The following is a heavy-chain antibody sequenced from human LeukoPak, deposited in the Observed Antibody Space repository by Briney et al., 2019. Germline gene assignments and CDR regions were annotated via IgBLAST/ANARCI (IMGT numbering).Heavy chain of an antibody. J-gene: IGHJ5*02. Sequence: GGSLRLSCAASGFTFSSYWMSWVRQAPGKGLEWVANIKQDGSEKYYVDSVKGRFTISRDNAKNSLYLQMNSLRAEDTAVYYCARDRARLTVVTPGDWFDPWGQGTLVTVSS. V-gene: IGHV3-7*01. CDR1: GFTFSSYW. CDR3: ARDRARLTVVTPGDWFDP. D-gene: IGHD4-23*01. CDR2: IKQDGSEK.